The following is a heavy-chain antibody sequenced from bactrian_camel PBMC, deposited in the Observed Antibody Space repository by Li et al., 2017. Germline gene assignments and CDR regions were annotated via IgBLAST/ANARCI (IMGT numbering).Heavy chain of an antibody. V-gene: IGHV3S53*01. CDR2: IDSKGRI. CDR3: AAAAGLFGGTCLDVRSVDY. Sequence: VQLVESGGASVQAGESLRLSCAASGNIRTLDCQGWFRQAPGKEREPIAAIDSKGRIAYADSVKGRFTISQDNAKNTLYLQMNSLNTEDTAMYYCAAAAGLFGGTCLDVRSVDYWGQGTQVTVS. CDR1: GNIRTLDC. J-gene: IGHJ4*01. D-gene: IGHD7*01.